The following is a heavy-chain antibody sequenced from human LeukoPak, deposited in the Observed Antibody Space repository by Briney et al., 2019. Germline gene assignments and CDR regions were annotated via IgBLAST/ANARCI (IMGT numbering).Heavy chain of an antibody. CDR1: GFTFGSYS. D-gene: IGHD4-17*01. Sequence: PGGSLRLSCAASGFTFGSYSMNWVRQAPGKGLEWVSSISSSSSYIYYADSVKGRFTISRDNAKNSLYLQMNSQRAEDTAVYYCARNIQPRGDFDIWGQGTMVTVSS. CDR3: ARNIQPRGDFDI. CDR2: ISSSSSYI. V-gene: IGHV3-21*01. J-gene: IGHJ3*02.